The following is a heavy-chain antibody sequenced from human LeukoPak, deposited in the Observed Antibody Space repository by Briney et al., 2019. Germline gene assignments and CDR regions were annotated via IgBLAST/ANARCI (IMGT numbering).Heavy chain of an antibody. CDR1: GGSISSSDYY. J-gene: IGHJ5*02. D-gene: IGHD1-26*01. CDR2: IYYSGYT. CDR3: ASLSGTYGWFDP. Sequence: SETLSLTCTVSGGSISSSDYYWGWIRQPPGKGLEWIGSIYYSGYTYYNPSLKSRITISVDTSKNQFSLKLSSVTAADTAVYYCASLSGTYGWFDPWGQGTLVTVSS. V-gene: IGHV4-39*01.